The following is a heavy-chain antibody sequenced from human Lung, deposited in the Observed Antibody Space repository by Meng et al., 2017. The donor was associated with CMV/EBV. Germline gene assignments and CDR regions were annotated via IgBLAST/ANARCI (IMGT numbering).Heavy chain of an antibody. CDR3: ARDTGWDLHPYYFDY. Sequence: GGSLRLXCAASGFTFSSYEMNWVRQAPGKGLEWVSYISSGGSTIHYADSVKGRFTISRDNAKESLYLQMNSLRAEDTAIYYCARDTGWDLHPYYFDYWGQGXLVTVSS. CDR1: GFTFSSYE. CDR2: ISSGGSTI. J-gene: IGHJ4*02. V-gene: IGHV3-48*03. D-gene: IGHD3-16*01.